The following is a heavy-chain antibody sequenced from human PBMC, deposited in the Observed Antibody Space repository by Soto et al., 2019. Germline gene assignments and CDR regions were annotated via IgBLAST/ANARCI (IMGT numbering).Heavy chain of an antibody. Sequence: QVQLVESGGGVVQPGRSLRLSCAASGFTFSSYGMYWVRQAPGKGLEWVAVIWYDGSNKYYADSVKGRFTISRDNSKNTLYLQMNSLRAEDTAVYYCGTYYYGSGSYGWGQGTLVTVSS. CDR3: GTYYYGSGSYG. CDR1: GFTFSSYG. D-gene: IGHD3-10*01. J-gene: IGHJ4*02. V-gene: IGHV3-33*01. CDR2: IWYDGSNK.